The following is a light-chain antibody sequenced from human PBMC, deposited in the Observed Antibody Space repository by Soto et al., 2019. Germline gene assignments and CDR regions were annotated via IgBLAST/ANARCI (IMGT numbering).Light chain of an antibody. V-gene: IGLV2-23*02. Sequence: QSALTQPASVSGSPGQSITFSCTGTSSVVGTYSLVSWYQQHPGKAPKLMIYEVTKRPSGVSNRFSGSKSGNTASLTISGLQAEDEADYYCCSYAGTSTYVFGTGTKVTV. CDR3: CSYAGTSTYV. CDR1: SSVVGTYSL. J-gene: IGLJ1*01. CDR2: EVT.